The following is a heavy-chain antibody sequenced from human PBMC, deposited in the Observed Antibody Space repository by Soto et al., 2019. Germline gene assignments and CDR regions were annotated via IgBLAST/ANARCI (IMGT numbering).Heavy chain of an antibody. V-gene: IGHV4-34*01. CDR1: GGSFSGYY. Sequence: SETLSLTCAVYGGSFSGYYWSWIRQPPGKGLEWIGEINHSGSTNYNPSLKSRVTISVDTSKNQFSLKLSSVTAADTAVYYCATGMTTVTAEYYFDYWGQGTLVTVSS. D-gene: IGHD4-17*01. CDR3: ATGMTTVTAEYYFDY. CDR2: INHSGST. J-gene: IGHJ4*02.